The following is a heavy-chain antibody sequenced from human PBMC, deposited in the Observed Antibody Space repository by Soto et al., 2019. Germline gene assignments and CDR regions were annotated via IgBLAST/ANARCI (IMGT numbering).Heavy chain of an antibody. Sequence: LSLSCAASGFTFSSYEMNWVRQAPGKGLEWISYISSGGRTIHYADSVKGRFTISRDNAKNSLYLQMNSLRVEDTAVYYCARDTYYYDSTQPEDFDCWGQGTLVTVPS. D-gene: IGHD3-22*01. V-gene: IGHV3-48*03. J-gene: IGHJ4*02. CDR3: ARDTYYYDSTQPEDFDC. CDR2: ISSGGRTI. CDR1: GFTFSSYE.